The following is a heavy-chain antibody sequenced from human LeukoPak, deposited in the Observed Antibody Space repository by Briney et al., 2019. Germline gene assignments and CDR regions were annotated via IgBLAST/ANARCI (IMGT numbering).Heavy chain of an antibody. Sequence: ASVKVSCKASGYSFTDYYMHWVRQAPGQGLEWMGWINPNSGGTNSAQKFQGRVTMTRDTSITTVFMEVSWLTSDDTAIYYCARADRLHGGPYLIGPWGQGTLVTVSS. CDR3: ARADRLHGGPYLIGP. CDR2: INPNSGGT. V-gene: IGHV1-2*02. CDR1: GYSFTDYY. J-gene: IGHJ5*02. D-gene: IGHD2-21*01.